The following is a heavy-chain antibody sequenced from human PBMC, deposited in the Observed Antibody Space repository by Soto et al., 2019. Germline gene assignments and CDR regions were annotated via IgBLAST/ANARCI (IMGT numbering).Heavy chain of an antibody. J-gene: IGHJ4*02. Sequence: EVQLLESGGGLVQPGGSLRLSCAASGFTFSSYAMRWVRQAPVKGLEWVSAISGSGGSTYXXXXVKGRFTISRDNSKXXXXXXXXXXXAXXXXXXXXXRRGSGSYYDYWGQGTLVTVSS. V-gene: IGHV3-23*01. D-gene: IGHD1-26*01. CDR2: ISGSGGST. CDR1: GFTFSSYA. CDR3: XRRGSGSYYDY.